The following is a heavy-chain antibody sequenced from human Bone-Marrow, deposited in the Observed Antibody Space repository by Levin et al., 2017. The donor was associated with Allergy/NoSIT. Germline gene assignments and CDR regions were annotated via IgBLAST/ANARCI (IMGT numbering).Heavy chain of an antibody. J-gene: IGHJ4*02. CDR1: GFTFSTYT. Sequence: GGSLRLSCAASGFTFSTYTMNWVRQAPGKGLEWVSSITSSGGSTYCADSVKGRFTISRDNPQNTLYLQMNSLRAEDTAVYYCAKGQVARTTARSLDYWGQGTLVTVSS. CDR3: AKGQVARTTARSLDY. CDR2: ITSSGGST. D-gene: IGHD1-14*01. V-gene: IGHV3-23*01.